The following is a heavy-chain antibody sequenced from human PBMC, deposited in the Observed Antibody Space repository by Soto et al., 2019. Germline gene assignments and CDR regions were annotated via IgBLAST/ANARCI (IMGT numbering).Heavy chain of an antibody. V-gene: IGHV3-23*01. Sequence: GGSLRLSSAASGFTFSSYAMSWVRQATGKELEWVSAISGSGGSTYYADSVKGRFTISRDNSKNTLYLQMNSLRAEDTAVYYCAKEGDGYNPNYYYYGMDVWGQGT. J-gene: IGHJ6*02. CDR2: ISGSGGST. CDR3: AKEGDGYNPNYYYYGMDV. CDR1: GFTFSSYA. D-gene: IGHD5-12*01.